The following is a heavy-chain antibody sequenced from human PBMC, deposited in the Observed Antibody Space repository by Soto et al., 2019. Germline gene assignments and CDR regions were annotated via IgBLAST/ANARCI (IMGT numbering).Heavy chain of an antibody. CDR3: AAFATTGDAFDV. CDR2: INAGNGNT. D-gene: IGHD4-17*01. Sequence: ASVKVSCKASGYSFPSYAMHWVRQAPGQRLEWMGWINAGNGNTKYSQKFQGRVTITRDTSASTAYMELSSLRSEDTAVYYCAAFATTGDAFDVWGQGTTVTVSS. CDR1: GYSFPSYA. V-gene: IGHV1-3*01. J-gene: IGHJ6*02.